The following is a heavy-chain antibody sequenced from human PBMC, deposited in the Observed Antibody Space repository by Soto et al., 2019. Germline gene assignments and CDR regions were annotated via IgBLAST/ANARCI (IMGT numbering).Heavy chain of an antibody. J-gene: IGHJ5*02. CDR1: VDSVSSNSAA. CDR2: TYYRSKWYN. Sequence: SQNLSLPCAISVDSVSSNSAAWKWIRQSRSRGLEWVGSTYYRSKWYNEYAVSVKSRITINADTSKNQFSRQRSSVTPEDTAVYYCARDYHFWSGYVRGYWFDPWGQGTLVTVSS. D-gene: IGHD3-3*01. CDR3: ARDYHFWSGYVRGYWFDP. V-gene: IGHV6-1*01.